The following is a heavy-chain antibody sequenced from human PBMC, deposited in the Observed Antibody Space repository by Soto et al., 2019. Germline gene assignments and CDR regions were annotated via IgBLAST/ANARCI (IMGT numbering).Heavy chain of an antibody. J-gene: IGHJ6*02. CDR3: NWSYYHYGMDV. V-gene: IGHV4-34*01. D-gene: IGHD1-1*01. Sequence: SQTLSLTCAVSGGSISSYYWSRIRQRAGKGLEWIGEITHSGSTNYNPSLKSRVTISVDTSKNQFSLKLSSVTAAETAVYYCNWSYYHYGMDVWGQGTTVTVSS. CDR1: GGSISSYY. CDR2: ITHSGST.